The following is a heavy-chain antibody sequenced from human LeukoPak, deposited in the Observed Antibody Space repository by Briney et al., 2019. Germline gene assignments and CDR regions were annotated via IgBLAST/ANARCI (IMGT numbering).Heavy chain of an antibody. CDR2: INPNSGNT. CDR1: GYTFTSYD. Sequence: ASVKVSCKASGYTFTSYDINWVRQATGQGLEWMGWINPNSGNTGYAQKFQGRVTMTRNTSISTAYMELSSLRSEDTAVYYCARGMRFGSSGYSLGYYYYGMDVWGQGTTVTVSS. J-gene: IGHJ6*02. CDR3: ARGMRFGSSGYSLGYYYYGMDV. D-gene: IGHD3-22*01. V-gene: IGHV1-8*01.